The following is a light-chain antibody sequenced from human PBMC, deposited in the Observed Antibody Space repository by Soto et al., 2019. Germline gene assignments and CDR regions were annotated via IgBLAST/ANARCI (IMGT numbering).Light chain of an antibody. CDR2: DVS. V-gene: IGKV3-11*01. CDR3: QQRSSWPLT. CDR1: PTGRTS. J-gene: IGKJ4*01. Sequence: EIVLTQSPATLSLSPGERATLSCRTSPTGRTSLAWYQQKPGQAPRLLIYDVSNRATGVPDRYSGSGSETDFSLTISSLEPEDYAVYYCQQRSSWPLTFGGGTRVEI.